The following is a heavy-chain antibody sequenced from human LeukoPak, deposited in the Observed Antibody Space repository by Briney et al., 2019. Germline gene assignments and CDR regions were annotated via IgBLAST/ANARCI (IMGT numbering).Heavy chain of an antibody. J-gene: IGHJ5*02. CDR2: IYSGGST. V-gene: IGHV3-66*01. Sequence: GGSLRLSCAASGFTVSSNYMSWVRQAPGKGLEWVSVIYSGGSTYYADSVKGRFTISRDNSKNTLYLQMNSLRAEDTAVYYCARDPLNYYDSSGYLWGQGTLVTVSS. D-gene: IGHD3-22*01. CDR1: GFTVSSNY. CDR3: ARDPLNYYDSSGYL.